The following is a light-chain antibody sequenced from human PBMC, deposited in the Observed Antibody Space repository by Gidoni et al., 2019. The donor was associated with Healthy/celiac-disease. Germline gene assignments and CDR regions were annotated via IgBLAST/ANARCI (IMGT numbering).Light chain of an antibody. J-gene: IGKJ1*01. V-gene: IGKV3-15*01. CDR2: GAS. CDR1: QSVSSN. CDR3: QQYRT. Sequence: EIVMTQSPATLSVSPGERATLSCRASQSVSSNLAWYQQKPGQAPRLLIYGASPRATGIPARCSGSGSGTEFTLTISSLQSEDFAGYYCQQYRTFGQGTKVEIK.